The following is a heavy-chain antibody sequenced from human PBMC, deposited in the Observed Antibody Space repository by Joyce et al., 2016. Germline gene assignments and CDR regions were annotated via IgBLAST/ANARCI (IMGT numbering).Heavy chain of an antibody. J-gene: IGHJ4*02. CDR2: VSYDGGNK. D-gene: IGHD3-10*01. CDR3: VRSEFSMIRGVLDY. V-gene: IGHV3-30-3*01. CDR1: GFTFNIYA. Sequence: QVQLVESGGGVVQPGRSLRLSCAASGFTFNIYAMYWVRQAAGKGLEWVAVVSYDGGNKYYADSVKGRFTISRDNSKNTLYLQMNSLRTEDTAVYYCVRSEFSMIRGVLDYWGQGTPVTVSS.